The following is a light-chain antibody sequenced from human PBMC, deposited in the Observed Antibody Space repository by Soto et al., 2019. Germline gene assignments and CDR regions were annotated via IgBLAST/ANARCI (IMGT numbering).Light chain of an antibody. CDR2: GAS. CDR1: QSVNSTY. V-gene: IGKV3D-20*02. Sequence: DIVVSQSPGTLSLSPGERANLSCRASQSVNSTYLAWYQQKPGQAPRLLIYGASNRATGVPDRFSGSGSGTDFTLTISSLEPEDFAVYYCQQRSNWPPGVTFGQGTRLEI. J-gene: IGKJ5*01. CDR3: QQRSNWPPGVT.